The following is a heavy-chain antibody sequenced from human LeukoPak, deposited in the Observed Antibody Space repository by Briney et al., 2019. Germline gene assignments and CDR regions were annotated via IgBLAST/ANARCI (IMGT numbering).Heavy chain of an antibody. J-gene: IGHJ3*02. V-gene: IGHV1-2*02. CDR1: GYTFTGYY. CDR3: ANVYDILTGATDAFDI. CDR2: INPNSGGT. D-gene: IGHD3-9*01. Sequence: ASVKVSCKASGYTFTGYYMHWMRQAPGQGLELMGLINPNSGGTNYAQKFQGRVTMTRDTSISTAYMELSRLRSDDTAVYYCANVYDILTGATDAFDIWGQGTMVTVSS.